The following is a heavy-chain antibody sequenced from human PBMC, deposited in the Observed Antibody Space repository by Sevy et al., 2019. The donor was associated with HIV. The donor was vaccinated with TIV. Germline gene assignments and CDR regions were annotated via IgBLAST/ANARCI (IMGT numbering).Heavy chain of an antibody. V-gene: IGHV3-23*01. J-gene: IGHJ4*02. Sequence: GGSLRLSCAASGFTFSSYAMSWVRQAPGKGLEWVSAISGSGGSTYYADSVKGRFTISRDNSKNTLYLQMKSLRAEDTAVYYGAKDGEYYGSGRGDYWGQGTLVTVSS. CDR3: AKDGEYYGSGRGDY. CDR1: GFTFSSYA. CDR2: ISGSGGST. D-gene: IGHD3-10*01.